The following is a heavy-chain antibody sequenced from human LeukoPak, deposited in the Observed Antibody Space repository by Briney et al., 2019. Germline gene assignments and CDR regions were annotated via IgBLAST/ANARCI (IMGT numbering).Heavy chain of an antibody. V-gene: IGHV1-18*01. CDR2: ISGYNGNT. CDR1: GYTLTTYN. CDR3: AAQSFADYGGNSDY. D-gene: IGHD4-23*01. J-gene: IGHJ4*02. Sequence: GASVKVSCKASGYTLTTYNINWVRQAPGQGLEWMGWISGYNGNTNYAQKLQGRVTMTTDTSTSTAYMELRSLKSDDTAVYYCAAQSFADYGGNSDYWGQGTLVTVSS.